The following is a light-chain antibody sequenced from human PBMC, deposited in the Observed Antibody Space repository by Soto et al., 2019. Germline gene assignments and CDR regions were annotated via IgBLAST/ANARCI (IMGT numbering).Light chain of an antibody. Sequence: GDIVTITCRASQEITSCVAWYQQQPEKAPKLLIFATSRLQGGVPSRFSGSGSGTEFTLTISSLQPEDFATYYCQQVSSFPLTFGHGTRVEIK. CDR3: QQVSSFPLT. J-gene: IGKJ5*01. V-gene: IGKV1-9*01. CDR2: ATS. CDR1: QEITSC.